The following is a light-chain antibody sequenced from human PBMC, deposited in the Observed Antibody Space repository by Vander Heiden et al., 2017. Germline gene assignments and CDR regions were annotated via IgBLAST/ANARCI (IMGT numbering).Light chain of an antibody. CDR1: SSDVGGYNY. CDR2: DVS. Sequence: QSALTQPASVSGSPGQSITISCTGTSSDVGGYNYVSWYQQHPGKSPNLMIYDVSNRPSGVSNRFSGSKSGNTASLTISGLQAMDEADYYCSSYTSSTSHVVFGGGTKLTVL. J-gene: IGLJ2*01. CDR3: SSYTSSTSHVV. V-gene: IGLV2-14*01.